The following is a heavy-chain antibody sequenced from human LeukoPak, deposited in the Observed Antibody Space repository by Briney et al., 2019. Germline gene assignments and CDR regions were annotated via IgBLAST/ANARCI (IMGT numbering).Heavy chain of an antibody. J-gene: IGHJ3*02. D-gene: IGHD3-9*01. CDR1: GFTFSSYW. CDR2: IKQDGSET. Sequence: GGSLRLSCAASGFTFSSYWMSWVRQAPGKGLEWVANIKQDGSETHYVDSVKGRFTIFRDNAKNSLSLQMNSLRVEDTAMYYCATYWRYFDWLLLDTWSLGTMVTVSS. V-gene: IGHV3-7*05. CDR3: ATYWRYFDWLLLDT.